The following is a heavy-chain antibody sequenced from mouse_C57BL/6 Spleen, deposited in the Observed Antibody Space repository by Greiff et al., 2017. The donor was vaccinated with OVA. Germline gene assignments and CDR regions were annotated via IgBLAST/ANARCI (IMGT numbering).Heavy chain of an antibody. CDR3: ARRGTMVTDYAMDY. Sequence: EVKLVESGGDLVKPGGSLKLSCAASGFTFSSYGMSWVRQTPDKRLEWVATISSGGSYTYYPDSVKGRFTISRDNAKNTLYLQMSSLKSEDTAMYYCARRGTMVTDYAMDYWGQGTSVTVSS. D-gene: IGHD2-2*01. CDR2: ISSGGSYT. CDR1: GFTFSSYG. J-gene: IGHJ4*01. V-gene: IGHV5-6*02.